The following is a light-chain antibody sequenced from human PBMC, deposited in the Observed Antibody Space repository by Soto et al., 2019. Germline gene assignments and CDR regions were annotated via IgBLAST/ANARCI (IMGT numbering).Light chain of an antibody. CDR3: GAWDSSLSAGV. Sequence: QSVLTQPPSVSAASGQRVTISCSGSSSNIGNNFVSWYQQLPGTAPKLLIYDNYKRPLGIPDRFSGSKSGTSGTLDITDLQTGDEADYYCGAWDSSLSAGVFGTGTKVTVL. CDR1: SSNIGNNF. CDR2: DNY. J-gene: IGLJ1*01. V-gene: IGLV1-51*01.